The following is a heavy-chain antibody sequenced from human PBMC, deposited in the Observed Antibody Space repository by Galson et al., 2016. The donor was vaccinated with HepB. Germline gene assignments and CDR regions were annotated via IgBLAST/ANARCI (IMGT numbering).Heavy chain of an antibody. CDR3: ARQHRGGPSDY. Sequence: SEPLSLTCAVSGGSVSSSDWWSWVRQPPGQGLEWIGQIFHTGRVNYTPSLASRVTISVDTSNNHFSLRLSSVTAADTALYYCARQHRGGPSDYWGQGTLVIASS. D-gene: IGHD5-24*01. CDR2: IFHTGRV. CDR1: GGSVSSSDW. V-gene: IGHV4-4*02. J-gene: IGHJ4*02.